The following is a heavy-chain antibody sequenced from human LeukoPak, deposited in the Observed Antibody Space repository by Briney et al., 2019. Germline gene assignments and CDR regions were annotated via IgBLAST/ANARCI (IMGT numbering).Heavy chain of an antibody. CDR1: GFTFSSYA. CDR3: AKEGPKSIAATGYYMDV. D-gene: IGHD6-25*01. CDR2: ISSNGGST. J-gene: IGHJ6*03. Sequence: GGSLRLSCAASGFTFSSYAMHWVRQAPGKGLEYVSAISSNGGSTYYADSVKGRFTISRDNSKNTLYLQMNSLRAEDTAVYYCAKEGPKSIAATGYYMDVWGKGTTVTISS. V-gene: IGHV3-64*04.